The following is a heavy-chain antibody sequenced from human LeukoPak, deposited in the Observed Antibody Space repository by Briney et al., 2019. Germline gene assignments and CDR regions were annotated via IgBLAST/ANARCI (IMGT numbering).Heavy chain of an antibody. CDR1: GFTFRNYF. Sequence: GGSLRLSCAASGFTFRNYFTHWVRQAPGKGLEWVSSISSSSSYIYYADSVKGRFTTSRDNAKNSLYLQMNSLRAEDTAVYYCGRPLYYSGSGIYKYWGQGTLVTVSS. CDR3: GRPLYYSGSGIYKY. V-gene: IGHV3-21*01. D-gene: IGHD3-10*01. CDR2: ISSSSSYI. J-gene: IGHJ4*02.